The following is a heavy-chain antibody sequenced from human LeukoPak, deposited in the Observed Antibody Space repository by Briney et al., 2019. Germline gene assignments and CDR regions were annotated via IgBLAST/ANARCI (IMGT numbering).Heavy chain of an antibody. J-gene: IGHJ6*03. V-gene: IGHV3-30*02. D-gene: IGHD1-26*01. Sequence: GGSLRLSCGASGFTFSSYGMHWVRQAPGKGLEWVAFIRYDGSNKYYADSVKGRFTISRDNSKNTLYLQMNSLRAEDTAVYYCAKGYGREASYYYYYMDVWGKGTTVTISS. CDR2: IRYDGSNK. CDR3: AKGYGREASYYYYYMDV. CDR1: GFTFSSYG.